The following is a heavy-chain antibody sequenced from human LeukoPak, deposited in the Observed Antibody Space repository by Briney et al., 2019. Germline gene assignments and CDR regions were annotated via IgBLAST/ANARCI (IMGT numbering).Heavy chain of an antibody. D-gene: IGHD6-19*01. J-gene: IGHJ4*02. V-gene: IGHV4-39*01. CDR1: GGSLSTSDYY. Sequence: SETLSLTCAVSGGSLSTSDYYWGWIRLPPGKGLEWIGSIYYSGSTYYNPFLKSRLTISGDTSKNQFSLKLSSVTTADTAVYYSARHASGWYTDWGQGTLVTVSS. CDR2: IYYSGST. CDR3: ARHASGWYTD.